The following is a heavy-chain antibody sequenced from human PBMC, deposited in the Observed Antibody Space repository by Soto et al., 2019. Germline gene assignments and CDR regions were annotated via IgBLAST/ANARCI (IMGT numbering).Heavy chain of an antibody. CDR2: ISYDGSNK. V-gene: IGHV3-30*18. CDR3: AKEGQWLATFDY. CDR1: GFTFSSYG. Sequence: GGSLRLSCAASGFTFSSYGMHWVRQAPGKGLEWVAVISYDGSNKYYADSVKGRFTISRDNSKNTLYLQMNSLRAEDTAVYYCAKEGQWLATFDYWGQGTLVTVSS. D-gene: IGHD6-19*01. J-gene: IGHJ4*02.